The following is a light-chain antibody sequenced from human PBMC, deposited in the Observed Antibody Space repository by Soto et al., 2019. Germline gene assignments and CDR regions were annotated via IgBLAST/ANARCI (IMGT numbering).Light chain of an antibody. V-gene: IGLV1-36*01. Sequence: QSALTQPPSVSEAPRQRVTISCSGSSSNIGNNAVNWYQQLPGKAPKLLIYYDDLLPSGVSGRFSGSKSGTSASLAISGLQSEDEADYYCAAWDDSLNGVVFGGGTKLTVL. CDR1: SSNIGNNA. J-gene: IGLJ2*01. CDR2: YDD. CDR3: AAWDDSLNGVV.